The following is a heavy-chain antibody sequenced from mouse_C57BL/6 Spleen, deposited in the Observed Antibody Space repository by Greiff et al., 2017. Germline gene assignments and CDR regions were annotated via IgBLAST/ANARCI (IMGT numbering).Heavy chain of an antibody. CDR1: GYSITSGYY. D-gene: IGHD2-5*01. V-gene: IGHV3-6*01. J-gene: IGHJ4*01. CDR3: ATYYSNYDAMDY. CDR2: ISYDGSN. Sequence: EVHLVESGPGLVKPSQSLSLTCSVTGYSITSGYYWNWIRQFPGNKLEWMGYISYDGSNNYNPSLKNLISITRDTSKNQFFLKLNSVTTEDTATYYCATYYSNYDAMDYWGQGTSVTVSS.